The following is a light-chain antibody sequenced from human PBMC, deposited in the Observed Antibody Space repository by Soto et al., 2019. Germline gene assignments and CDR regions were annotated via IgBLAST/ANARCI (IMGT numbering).Light chain of an antibody. V-gene: IGLV1-47*01. CDR1: STNIGSNY. CDR3: AAWDDSLSGYVV. J-gene: IGLJ2*01. CDR2: RNN. Sequence: QSVLTQPPSASGTHGQRVTLSCSGSSTNIGSNYVYWYQQLPGTAPKLLIYRNNQRPSGVPDRFSGSKSGTSASLAISGLRSEDEADYYCAAWDDSLSGYVVFGGGTKLTVL.